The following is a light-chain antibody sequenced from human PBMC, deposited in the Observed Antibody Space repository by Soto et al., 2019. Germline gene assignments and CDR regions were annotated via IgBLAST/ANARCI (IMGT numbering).Light chain of an antibody. CDR3: QQSYRNPRT. Sequence: DIDRSQGPSCRSRWAGYIFNIFCRASQSISNFLHWYQQKPGKAPKLLIYAASNLESGVPSRFGGSAYGTHFTITISSMQTEDFQTYHCQQSYRNPRTFGLGTKVDIK. J-gene: IGKJ1*01. CDR2: AAS. CDR1: QSISNF. V-gene: IGKV1-39*01.